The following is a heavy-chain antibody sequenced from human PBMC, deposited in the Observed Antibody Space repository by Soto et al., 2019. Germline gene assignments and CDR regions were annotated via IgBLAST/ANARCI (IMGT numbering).Heavy chain of an antibody. CDR3: ARDSRGGPNWFDP. CDR1: GGTFSSYT. J-gene: IGHJ5*02. V-gene: IGHV1-69*08. Sequence: GASVKVSCKASGGTFSSYTISWVRQAPGQGLEWMGRIIPNLGKTNYAQKLQGRVTITADTSTSTAYMELRSLRSDDTAVYYCARDSRGGPNWFDPWGQGTLVTVSS. CDR2: IIPNLGKT. D-gene: IGHD2-15*01.